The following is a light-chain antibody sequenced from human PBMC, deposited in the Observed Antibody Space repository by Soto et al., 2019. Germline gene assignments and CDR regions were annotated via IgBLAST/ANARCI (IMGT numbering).Light chain of an antibody. CDR1: SSDVGSYNL. CDR2: EDN. J-gene: IGLJ1*01. Sequence: HSALTQPASLSGSPGQSITISCTGTSSDVGSYNLVSWYQQHPGKAPKLMIYEDNKRPSGVSNRFSGSKSANTASLTISGLQTEDEADYYCCSYAGTNTFVFGTGTKLTVL. V-gene: IGLV2-23*01. CDR3: CSYAGTNTFV.